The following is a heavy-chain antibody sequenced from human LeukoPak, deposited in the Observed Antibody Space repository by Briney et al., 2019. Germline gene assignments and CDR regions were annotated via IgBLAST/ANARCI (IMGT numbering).Heavy chain of an antibody. CDR3: ACETLVAGNQYFQH. D-gene: IGHD6-19*01. J-gene: IGHJ1*01. V-gene: IGHV4-59*01. CDR2: IYYSGSP. Sequence: SETLSLTCTVPGGSISIYYWSWIRQSPGKGLEWIGYIYYSGSPTYNPSLKSRVTISADTSKNQFSLKLSSVTAADTALYSCACETLVAGNQYFQHWGQGTLVTVSS. CDR1: GGSISIYY.